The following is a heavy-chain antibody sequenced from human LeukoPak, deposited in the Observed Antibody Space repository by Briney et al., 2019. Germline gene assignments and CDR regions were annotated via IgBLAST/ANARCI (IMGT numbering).Heavy chain of an antibody. Sequence: GASVKVSCKASGYTFTGYYMHWVRQAPGQGLEWMGWINPNSGGTNYAQKFQGRVTMTRDTSISTAYMELSRLRSDDTAVYYCARDQSITMVRGVIIWGNWFDPWGQGTLVTVSS. J-gene: IGHJ5*02. CDR2: INPNSGGT. D-gene: IGHD3-10*01. CDR3: ARDQSITMVRGVIIWGNWFDP. CDR1: GYTFTGYY. V-gene: IGHV1-2*02.